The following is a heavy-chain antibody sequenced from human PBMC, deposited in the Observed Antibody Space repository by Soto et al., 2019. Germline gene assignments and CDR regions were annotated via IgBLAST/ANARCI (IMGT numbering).Heavy chain of an antibody. Sequence: EVQLVESGGGLVQPGGSLRLSCAASGFTVSSNYMSWVRQAPGKGLEWVSVIYSGGSTYYADSVKGRFTISRDNSKNTLYLQMNSLRAEDTAVYYCARSDVDTAMDFFGYHYYYMDVWGKGTTVTVSS. CDR1: GFTVSSNY. D-gene: IGHD5-18*01. CDR3: ARSDVDTAMDFFGYHYYYMDV. J-gene: IGHJ6*03. V-gene: IGHV3-66*01. CDR2: IYSGGST.